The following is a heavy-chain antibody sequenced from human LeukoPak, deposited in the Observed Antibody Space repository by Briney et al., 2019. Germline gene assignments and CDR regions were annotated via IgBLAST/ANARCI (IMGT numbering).Heavy chain of an antibody. CDR2: IYYRGST. J-gene: IGHJ4*02. Sequence: PSETLSLTCTVSGDSVSSTSYYWGWIRQPPGKGLEWIGSIYYRGSTLYNPSLKSRVTISVDTSKNQVSLKLSSVTAAATAVYYCAVQTVERLGSPPEFYFDYWGQGTLVTVSS. CDR3: AVQTVERLGSPPEFYFDY. CDR1: GDSVSSTSYY. V-gene: IGHV4-39*01. D-gene: IGHD5-24*01.